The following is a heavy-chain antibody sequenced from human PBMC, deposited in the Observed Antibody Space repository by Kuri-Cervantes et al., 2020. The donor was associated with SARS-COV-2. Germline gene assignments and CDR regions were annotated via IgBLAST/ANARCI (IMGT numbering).Heavy chain of an antibody. V-gene: IGHV4-34*01. J-gene: IGHJ4*02. D-gene: IGHD5-24*01. Sequence: SQTLSLTCAVYGGSFSGYYWSWIHQPPGKGLEWIGEINHSGSTNYNPSLKSRVTISVDTSKNQFSLKLSSVTAADTAVYYCARKVEMATISHWGQGTLVTVSS. CDR1: GGSFSGYY. CDR3: ARKVEMATISH. CDR2: INHSGST.